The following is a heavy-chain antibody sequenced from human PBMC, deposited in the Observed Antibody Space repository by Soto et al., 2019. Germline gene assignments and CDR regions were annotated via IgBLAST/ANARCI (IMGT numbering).Heavy chain of an antibody. Sequence: EVQLLQSGGGLVQPGGSLRLSCAASGFTFSSYSMTWVRQAPGKGLEWVSSITGGGGSRYYADSVKGRFTISRDNSKNNLVLQMNGLRVEDTALYYCARVHLGSSWFSDLIDWGQGARVTVS. CDR2: ITGGGGSR. J-gene: IGHJ4*02. CDR1: GFTFSSYS. CDR3: ARVHLGSSWFSDLID. D-gene: IGHD6-13*01. V-gene: IGHV3-23*01.